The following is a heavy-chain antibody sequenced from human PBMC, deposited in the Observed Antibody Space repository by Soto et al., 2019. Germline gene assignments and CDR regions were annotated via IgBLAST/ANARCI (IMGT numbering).Heavy chain of an antibody. J-gene: IGHJ4*01. V-gene: IGHV1-18*01. CDR2: ISAYNGNP. CDR3: VRVSNGSNAGDLAY. D-gene: IGHD3-22*01. CDR1: GYTFTSYG. Sequence: QVQLVQSGAEVKKPGASVKVSCKASGYTFTSYGISWVRQAPGQGLEWMGWISAYNGNPNYAKKLQGRVAMTTHTSTSSAYMGRRILRSDGRVVSDCVRVSNGSNAGDLAYWGHGTMVVVST.